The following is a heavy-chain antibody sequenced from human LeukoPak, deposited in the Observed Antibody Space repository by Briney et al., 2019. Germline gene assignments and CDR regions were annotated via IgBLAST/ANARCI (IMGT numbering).Heavy chain of an antibody. CDR2: IYKNGST. CDR3: ARLDYDILTGSSYFFDY. V-gene: IGHV4-59*08. J-gene: IGHJ4*02. D-gene: IGHD3-9*01. Sequence: SETLSLTCTVSGASLSSYYWSWIRQPPGKGLEWIGSIYKNGSTNYNPSLKSRVTISIDTSKNQFSLRLSSVTAADTAVYYCARLDYDILTGSSYFFDYWGQGPLVTVSS. CDR1: GASLSSYY.